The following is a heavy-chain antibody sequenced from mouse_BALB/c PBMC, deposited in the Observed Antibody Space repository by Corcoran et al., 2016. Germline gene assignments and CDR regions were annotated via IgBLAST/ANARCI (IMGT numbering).Heavy chain of an antibody. Sequence: QVQLRQSGAELLRPGASVKVSCKATGYTFSSYWMEWVKQRPGHGLEWIGEILPGSGSTNYNEKFKGKATFNADTSSNTAYMQLSSLTSEDSAVYDCASGGLRWHWGQGTTLTVS. CDR3: ASGGLRWH. CDR1: GYTFSSYW. J-gene: IGHJ2*01. CDR2: ILPGSGST. V-gene: IGHV1-9*01. D-gene: IGHD2-4*01.